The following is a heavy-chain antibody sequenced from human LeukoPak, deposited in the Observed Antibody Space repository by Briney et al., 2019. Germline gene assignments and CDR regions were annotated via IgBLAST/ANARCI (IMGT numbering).Heavy chain of an antibody. V-gene: IGHV3-33*01. CDR3: ARELFGSGSCPDY. CDR2: VRHDGSNR. Sequence: GGSLSLSCTAPGFTFSSYAIHWIRQAQGKGLEWVALVRHDGSNRYYADSVQGRFTISRDNTKNTVYLKMNSLRAEDTAVYYCARELFGSGSCPDYCGQGTLVTVSS. D-gene: IGHD3-10*01. J-gene: IGHJ4*02. CDR1: GFTFSSYA.